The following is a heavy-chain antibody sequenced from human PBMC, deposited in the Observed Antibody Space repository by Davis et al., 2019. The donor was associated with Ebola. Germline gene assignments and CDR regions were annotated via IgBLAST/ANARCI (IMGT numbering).Heavy chain of an antibody. CDR3: ARGSKDY. J-gene: IGHJ4*02. CDR1: GGTFSSYG. V-gene: IGHV1-18*04. Sequence: ASVKVSCKASGGTFSSYGFSWVRQAPGQGLEWMASVSAYNVHTNFAQKFQGRVTVTTDTSTTTAYMELKSLTSDDTAVYYCARGSKDYWGQGTLVTVSS. CDR2: VSAYNVHT.